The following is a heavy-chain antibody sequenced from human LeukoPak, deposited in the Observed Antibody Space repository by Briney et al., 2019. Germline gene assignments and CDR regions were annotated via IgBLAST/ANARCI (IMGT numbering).Heavy chain of an antibody. Sequence: SETLSLTCAVCAYFINSGKYWGRLRQPPGKGLEWIGSIYHSGNTYYNPSLKSRVTISVDTSKNQFSLKLSSVTAADAAVYYCGRDSTTVDVPYYSYMDVWGKGTTVTVS. J-gene: IGHJ6*03. CDR2: IYHSGNT. CDR1: AYFINSGKY. CDR3: GRDSTTVDVPYYSYMDV. D-gene: IGHD4-17*01. V-gene: IGHV4-38-2*02.